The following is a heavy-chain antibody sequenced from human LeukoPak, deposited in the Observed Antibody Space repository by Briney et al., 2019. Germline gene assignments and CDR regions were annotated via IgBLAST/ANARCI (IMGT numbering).Heavy chain of an antibody. CDR2: INTDGRST. Sequence: GGSLRPSCAASGFTFSSYWMHWVRQAPGKGLVWVSRINTDGRSTSYADSVKGRFTISRDNAKNTLYLQMNSLGAEDTAVYYCARGNNWNYYWGQGTLVTVSS. J-gene: IGHJ4*02. CDR3: ARGNNWNYY. D-gene: IGHD1-7*01. CDR1: GFTFSSYW. V-gene: IGHV3-74*01.